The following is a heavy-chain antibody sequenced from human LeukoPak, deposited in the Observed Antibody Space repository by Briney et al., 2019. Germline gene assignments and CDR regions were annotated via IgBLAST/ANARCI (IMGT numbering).Heavy chain of an antibody. CDR2: IRYDGSNK. CDR1: GFTFSSYG. CDR3: AKDRLGSCWFDP. D-gene: IGHD5-12*01. V-gene: IGHV3-30*02. J-gene: IGHJ5*02. Sequence: GGSLRLSCAASGFTFSSYGMHWVRQAPGKGLEWVAFIRYDGSNKYYADSVKGRFTISRDNSKNTLYLQMNSLRAEDTAVYYRAKDRLGSCWFDPWGQGTLVTVSS.